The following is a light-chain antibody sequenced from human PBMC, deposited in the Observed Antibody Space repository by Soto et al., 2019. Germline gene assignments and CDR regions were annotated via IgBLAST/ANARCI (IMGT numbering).Light chain of an antibody. V-gene: IGKV2-28*01. Sequence: DIVMTQSPLSLPVTPGEPATISCRSSQSLLHSNGYNYLGWYLQKPGQSPQFPVYLGSNRASGVPDRFSGRGSGTDFTLKISRVEADDVGVYYCRQALQTPYTFGQGTKLEIK. CDR2: LGS. J-gene: IGKJ2*01. CDR1: QSLLHSNGYNY. CDR3: RQALQTPYT.